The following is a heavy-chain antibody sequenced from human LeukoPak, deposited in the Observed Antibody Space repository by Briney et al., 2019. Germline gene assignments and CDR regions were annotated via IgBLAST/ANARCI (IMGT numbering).Heavy chain of an antibody. CDR3: ARAYGGNRLDY. CDR1: GYIFINYA. CDR2: INGGNGYT. V-gene: IGHV1-3*01. Sequence: ASVKVSCKASGYIFINYAIHWVRQAPGQRLEWMGWINGGNGYTKYSQNLQGRVTITRDTSASTAYMELSSLRSEDTAVYYCARAYGGNRLDYWGQGTLVTVSS. D-gene: IGHD4-23*01. J-gene: IGHJ4*02.